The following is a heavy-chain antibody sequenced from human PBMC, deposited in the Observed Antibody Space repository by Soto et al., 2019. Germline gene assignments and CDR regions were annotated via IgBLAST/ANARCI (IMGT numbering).Heavy chain of an antibody. CDR3: ARVTIFEYWFEP. V-gene: IGHV4-38-2*01. CDR1: SYSISGVFY. Sequence: SETLSLTCAVSSYSISGVFYWAWIRQPPGKGLYWIGNIYHSGSAHYNPSLKSRVSMPVDTSNDNVSLRLTSVTAEDTAFYYCARVTIFEYWFEPSVQAILVNVSS. D-gene: IGHD3-3*02. CDR2: IYHSGSA. J-gene: IGHJ5*02.